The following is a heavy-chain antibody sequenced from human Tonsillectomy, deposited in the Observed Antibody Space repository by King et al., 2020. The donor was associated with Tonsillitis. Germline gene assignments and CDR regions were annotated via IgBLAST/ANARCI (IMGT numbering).Heavy chain of an antibody. Sequence: VQLVESGGGLVKPGGSLRLSCAASGFTFSNAWMSWVRQAPGKGLEWVGRIKSKTDGGTTDYAAPVKGRFTISRDDSKNTLYLQMNSLKTEDTAVYYCTIEVHLGGSYYDRSGYTGYWGQGTLVTVSS. CDR1: GFTFSNAW. CDR3: TIEVHLGGSYYDRSGYTGY. CDR2: IKSKTDGGTT. J-gene: IGHJ4*02. D-gene: IGHD3-22*01. V-gene: IGHV3-15*01.